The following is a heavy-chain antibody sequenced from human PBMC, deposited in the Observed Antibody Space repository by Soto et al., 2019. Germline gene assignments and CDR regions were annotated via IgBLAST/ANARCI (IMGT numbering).Heavy chain of an antibody. J-gene: IGHJ4*02. Sequence: LRLSCAASGFTFSTYWMHWVRQAPGKGLVWVSRLDNDGTNTRYADSVKGRFTVSRDNGKNTVYLQMDSLRAEDTAVYYCARDGGTYFDYWGQGTLVTVSS. CDR2: LDNDGTNT. CDR3: ARDGGTYFDY. CDR1: GFTFSTYW. D-gene: IGHD3-16*01. V-gene: IGHV3-74*01.